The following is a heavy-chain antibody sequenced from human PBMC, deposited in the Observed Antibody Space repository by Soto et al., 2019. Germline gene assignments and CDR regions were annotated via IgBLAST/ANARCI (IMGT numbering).Heavy chain of an antibody. CDR3: VRGVLEWLLRDSYYYYMDV. Sequence: PSETLSLTCTVSGDSISSSYWHWIRHAPGKGLEWIGYIDDTGSTNYNPSLKSRVTLSVDPSNNQYSLKLSSVTAADTAVYFCVRGVLEWLLRDSYYYYMDVWGKGTTVTVSS. D-gene: IGHD3-3*01. V-gene: IGHV4-59*01. J-gene: IGHJ6*03. CDR1: GDSISSSY. CDR2: IDDTGST.